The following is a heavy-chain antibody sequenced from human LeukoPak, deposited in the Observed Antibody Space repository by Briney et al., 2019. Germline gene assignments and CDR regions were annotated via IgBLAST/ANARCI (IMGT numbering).Heavy chain of an antibody. V-gene: IGHV4-4*02. Sequence: PSETLSLTCAVSGGSISTSNWWSWVRQPPGKGLEWIGEIYHSGSTNYNPSLKSRVAISVDKSKNQFSLKLSSVTAADTAVYYCARGMAAAGPYSFDYWGQGTRVTVSS. CDR2: IYHSGST. CDR1: GGSISTSNW. J-gene: IGHJ4*02. CDR3: ARGMAAAGPYSFDY. D-gene: IGHD6-13*01.